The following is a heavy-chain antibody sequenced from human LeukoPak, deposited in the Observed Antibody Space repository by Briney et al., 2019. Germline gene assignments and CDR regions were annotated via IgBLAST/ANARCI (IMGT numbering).Heavy chain of an antibody. CDR1: GFSFSSYG. J-gene: IGHJ4*02. CDR2: ISASGGTT. V-gene: IGHV3-23*01. Sequence: LGGTLRLSCAASGFSFSSYGISWVRQAPGKGLEWVSAISASGGTTYYADSVKGRFTISRDNSKNTLYLQMNSLSAEDTAVYYCAKSSSGWPLYYFDYWGQGTLVTVSS. CDR3: AKSSSGWPLYYFDY. D-gene: IGHD6-19*01.